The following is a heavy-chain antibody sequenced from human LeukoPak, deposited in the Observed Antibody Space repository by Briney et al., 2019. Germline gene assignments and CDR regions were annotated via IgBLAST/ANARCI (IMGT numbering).Heavy chain of an antibody. Sequence: GGSLRLSCAASGFTFSSYSMQWVRQTPGKGLEWVGIMSNSGENTFYGEAVKGRFTISRDNAKNSLYLQMNSLRAEDTAVYYCARISYTMDVWGKGTTVTISS. D-gene: IGHD2-2*02. CDR1: GFTFSSYS. J-gene: IGHJ6*04. CDR3: ARISYTMDV. CDR2: MSNSGENT. V-gene: IGHV3-33*05.